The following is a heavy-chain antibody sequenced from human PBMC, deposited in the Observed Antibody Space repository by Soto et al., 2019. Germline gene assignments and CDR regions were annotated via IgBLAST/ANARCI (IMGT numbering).Heavy chain of an antibody. D-gene: IGHD6-19*01. CDR1: GFTFRSYC. J-gene: IGHJ4*02. CDR3: VAGWQWFDY. CDR2: ISYDGGNK. Sequence: GGSLRLSCGASGFTFRSYCMHWVRQAPGKGLEWVAVISYDGGNKYYTDSVKGRFTISRDNSKNTVYLQMNSLRVEDTAVYYCVAGWQWFDYWGQGTLVTVSS. V-gene: IGHV3-30*03.